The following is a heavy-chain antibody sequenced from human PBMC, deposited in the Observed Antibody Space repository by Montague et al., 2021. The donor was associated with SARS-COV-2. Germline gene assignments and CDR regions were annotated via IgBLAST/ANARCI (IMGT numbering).Heavy chain of an antibody. V-gene: IGHV4-34*01. Sequence: SETLSLTCAVSGGSFSAYHWSWIRQSPGRGLEWIGQINYGGSTNYNPSLRRRVTISIDMSKNQFSLKLTSVSAADTAVYYCARGAPGYWGQGTLVTVSS. CDR1: GGSFSAYH. D-gene: IGHD1-1*01. CDR3: ARGAPGY. J-gene: IGHJ4*02. CDR2: INYGGST.